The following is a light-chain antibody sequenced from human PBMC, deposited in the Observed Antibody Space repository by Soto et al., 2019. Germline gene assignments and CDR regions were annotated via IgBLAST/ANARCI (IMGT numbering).Light chain of an antibody. Sequence: DIQMTQSPSSLSASVGDRVTITCRASQTINNYLNWYQQKPGKAPKLLIYAASSLQSGVPSRFSGSGSWTDFTLTISSLQAEESATYVCQESITAPLTFGGGTKVEVK. V-gene: IGKV1-39*01. CDR3: QESITAPLT. CDR2: AAS. CDR1: QTINNY. J-gene: IGKJ4*01.